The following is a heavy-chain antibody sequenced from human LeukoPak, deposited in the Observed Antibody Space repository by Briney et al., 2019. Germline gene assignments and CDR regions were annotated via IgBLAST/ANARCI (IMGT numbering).Heavy chain of an antibody. D-gene: IGHD2-2*01. CDR1: GFTFSDYY. Sequence: GGSLRLSCAASGFTFSDYYMSWIRQAPGKGLEWVSYISSSGSTIYYADSVKGRFTISRDNAKNSLYLQVNSLRAEDTAVYYCASFCSSTSCYGVNDAFDIWGQGTMVTVSS. J-gene: IGHJ3*02. V-gene: IGHV3-11*01. CDR3: ASFCSSTSCYGVNDAFDI. CDR2: ISSSGSTI.